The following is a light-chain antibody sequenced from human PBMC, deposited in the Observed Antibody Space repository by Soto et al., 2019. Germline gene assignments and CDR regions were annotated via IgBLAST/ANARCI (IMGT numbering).Light chain of an antibody. CDR3: QKNVGAPRT. Sequence: DIQMTQSPSSLSASVGDRVTITCRASQDIGNYLSWYQQKSGGVPRLLIYTASTLQSGVTSRFSGSRSGTDFTLTISSLQPEDVATYFWQKNVGAPRTFGPGTKVEIK. V-gene: IGKV1-27*01. CDR2: TAS. CDR1: QDIGNY. J-gene: IGKJ1*01.